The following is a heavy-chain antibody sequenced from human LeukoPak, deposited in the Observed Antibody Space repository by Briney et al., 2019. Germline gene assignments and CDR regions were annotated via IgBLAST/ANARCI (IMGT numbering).Heavy chain of an antibody. CDR1: GFTFSTYG. D-gene: IGHD3-22*01. J-gene: IGHJ4*02. Sequence: GGSLRLSCAGSGFTFSTYGMHWVRQAPGKGLEWVAVISYDGSNKYYADSVKGRFTISRDNSKNTLYLQMNSLRAEDTAVYYCAKDEIVVVITSPGYWGQGTLVTVSS. CDR3: AKDEIVVVITSPGY. V-gene: IGHV3-30*18. CDR2: ISYDGSNK.